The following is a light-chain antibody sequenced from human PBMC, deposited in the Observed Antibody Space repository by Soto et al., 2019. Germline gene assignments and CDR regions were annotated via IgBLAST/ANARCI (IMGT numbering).Light chain of an antibody. J-gene: IGKJ2*01. CDR1: QSVSSSY. Sequence: EVVLTQSPGTLPLSPGEGATLSCRASQSVSSSYLAWYQQKPGQAPRLLIYAASSRATDVPDRFSGSGSGTDFTLTISRLEPEDFAVYYCQLYGASPMFSFGQGTKLQIK. CDR3: QLYGASPMFS. CDR2: AAS. V-gene: IGKV3-20*01.